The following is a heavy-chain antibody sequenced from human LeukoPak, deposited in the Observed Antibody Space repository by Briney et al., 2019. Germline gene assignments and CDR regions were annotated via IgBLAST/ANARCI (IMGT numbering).Heavy chain of an antibody. J-gene: IGHJ4*02. D-gene: IGHD3-10*01. Sequence: GGSLRLSCAASGFTFGDHYMDWVRQAPGKGLEWVGRTRNKANGYTTEYAASVKGRFTISRDDSKSSLYLQMNSLKTEDTAVYYCARGGGRSYYLDYWGQGTLVTVSS. CDR3: ARGGGRSYYLDY. V-gene: IGHV3-72*01. CDR1: GFTFGDHY. CDR2: TRNKANGYTT.